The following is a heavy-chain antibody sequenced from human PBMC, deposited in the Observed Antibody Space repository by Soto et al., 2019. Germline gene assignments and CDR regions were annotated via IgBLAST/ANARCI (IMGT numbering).Heavy chain of an antibody. D-gene: IGHD6-13*01. J-gene: IGHJ4*02. CDR2: ISHDGNDK. V-gene: IGHV3-30*18. CDR3: AKDGDVAAAGYYFDY. Sequence: QVQLVESGGGVVQPGRSLRLSCAASGFTFSSYGMHWVRQAPGKGLEWVAVISHDGNDKYHADSVKGRFTISRDNSKNTLHLQMNSLRLEDTAVYYCAKDGDVAAAGYYFDYWGRGTLVTVSS. CDR1: GFTFSSYG.